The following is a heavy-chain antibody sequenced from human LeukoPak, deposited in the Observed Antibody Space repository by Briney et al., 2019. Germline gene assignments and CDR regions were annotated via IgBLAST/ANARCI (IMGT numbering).Heavy chain of an antibody. D-gene: IGHD5-12*01. V-gene: IGHV4-34*01. J-gene: IGHJ4*02. Sequence: SETLSLTCAVYGGSFSGYYWSWIRQPPGKGLEWMGEINHSGSTNYNPSLKSRVTISVDTSKNQFSLKLRSVTAADTAVYYCARGRKTLGYSGYENYFDSWGQGTLVTVSS. CDR1: GGSFSGYY. CDR3: ARGRKTLGYSGYENYFDS. CDR2: INHSGST.